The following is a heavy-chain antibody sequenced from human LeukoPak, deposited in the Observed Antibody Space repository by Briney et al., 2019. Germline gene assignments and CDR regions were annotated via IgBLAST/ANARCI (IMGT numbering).Heavy chain of an antibody. CDR2: IIPIFGTA. D-gene: IGHD3-3*01. Sequence: ASVNVSCKASGGTFSSYAISWVRQAPGQGHEWMGGIIPIFGTANYAQKFQGRVTITADKSTSTAYMELSSLRSEDTAVYYCARTVYYDFWSGYYHSTPGYFDYWGQGTLVTVSS. V-gene: IGHV1-69*06. J-gene: IGHJ4*02. CDR3: ARTVYYDFWSGYYHSTPGYFDY. CDR1: GGTFSSYA.